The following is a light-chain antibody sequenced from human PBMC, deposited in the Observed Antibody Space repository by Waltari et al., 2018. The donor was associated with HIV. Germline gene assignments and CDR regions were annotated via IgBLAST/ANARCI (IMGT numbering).Light chain of an antibody. V-gene: IGKV2-28*01. J-gene: IGKJ4*01. CDR1: QSLLKSNGYMY. Sequence: LDPVALFGTPGDPASLPCRSSQSLLKSNGYMYLDWYLQKPGQSPQLLTYLGSNRASGVPDRFSASGSATDFTLKISRVEAEDVGVYYCMQALETPLTFGGGTKVEI. CDR2: LGS. CDR3: MQALETPLT.